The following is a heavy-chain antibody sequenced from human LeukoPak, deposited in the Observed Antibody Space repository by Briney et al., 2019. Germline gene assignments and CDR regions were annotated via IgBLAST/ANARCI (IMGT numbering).Heavy chain of an antibody. CDR1: DDSIIGYY. D-gene: IGHD3-22*01. V-gene: IGHV4-38-2*02. CDR2: IYYTGNT. Sequence: SETLSLTCTVSDDSIIGYYWGWIRQPPGKGLEWIGNIYYTGNTYYNSSLKSRVTISLDTSKNQFSLKLSSVTAADTAVYYCARCYYDSSAEYFQHWGQGTLVTVSS. J-gene: IGHJ1*01. CDR3: ARCYYDSSAEYFQH.